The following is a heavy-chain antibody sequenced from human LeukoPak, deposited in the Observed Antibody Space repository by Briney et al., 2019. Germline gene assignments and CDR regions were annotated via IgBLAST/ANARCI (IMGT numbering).Heavy chain of an antibody. CDR2: IYTSGST. CDR1: GGSISSYY. CDR3: ARLAVYSSPYYYYYMDV. V-gene: IGHV4-4*09. Sequence: PSETLSPTCTVSGGSISSYYWSWIRQPPGKGLEWIGYIYTSGSTNYDPSLKSRVTISVDTSKNQFSLKLSSVTAADTAVYYCARLAVYSSPYYYYYMDVWGKGTTVTVSS. J-gene: IGHJ6*03. D-gene: IGHD6-13*01.